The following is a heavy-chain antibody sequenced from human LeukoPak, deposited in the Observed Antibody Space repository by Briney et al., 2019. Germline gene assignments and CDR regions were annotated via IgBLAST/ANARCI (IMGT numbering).Heavy chain of an antibody. CDR3: AKDLVSIVVVPAAVLYYGMDV. V-gene: IGHV3-30*02. J-gene: IGHJ6*02. CDR2: IRYDGSNK. Sequence: GGSLRLSCAASGFTFSSYGVHWVRQAPGKGLEWVAFIRYDGSNKYYADSVKGRFTISRDNSKNTLYLQMNSLRAEDTAVYYCAKDLVSIVVVPAAVLYYGMDVWGQGTTVTVSS. D-gene: IGHD2-2*01. CDR1: GFTFSSYG.